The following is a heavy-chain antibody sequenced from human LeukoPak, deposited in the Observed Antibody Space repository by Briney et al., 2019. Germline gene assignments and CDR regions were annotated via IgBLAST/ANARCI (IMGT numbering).Heavy chain of an antibody. J-gene: IGHJ4*01. V-gene: IGHV3-74*01. Sequence: GGSLRLSCAASGFTLSTYSMHWVRQAPGKGLVWVSRSSTDGRTTTYVDSVNGRFTISRDNAKNTLYLQMNSPRAEDTAVYYCATDFAYKFDYWGQGALVTVSS. D-gene: IGHD1-1*01. CDR2: SSTDGRTT. CDR1: GFTLSTYS. CDR3: ATDFAYKFDY.